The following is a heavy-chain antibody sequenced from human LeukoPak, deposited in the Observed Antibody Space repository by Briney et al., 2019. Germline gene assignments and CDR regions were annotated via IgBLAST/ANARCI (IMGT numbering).Heavy chain of an antibody. V-gene: IGHV3-66*01. CDR2: IYSGGST. Sequence: GGSLRLSCAASGFTVSSNCMSWVRQAPGKGLEWVSVIYSGGSTYYADSVKGRFTISRDNSKNTLYLQMNSLRAEDTAVYYCARSSGEQPPFDPWGQGTLVTVSS. CDR1: GFTVSSNC. J-gene: IGHJ5*02. CDR3: ARSSGEQPPFDP. D-gene: IGHD1-26*01.